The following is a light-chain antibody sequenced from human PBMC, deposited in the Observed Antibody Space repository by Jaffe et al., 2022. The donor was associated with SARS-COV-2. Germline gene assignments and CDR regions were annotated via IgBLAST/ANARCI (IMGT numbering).Light chain of an antibody. CDR2: AAS. CDR1: QSISSY. V-gene: IGKV1-39*01. Sequence: DIQMTQSPSSLSASVGDRVTITCRASQSISSYLNWYQQKPGKAPKLLIFAASSLQGGVPSRFSGSGSGTDFTLTISSLQPEDFGTYYCQQSYIAHHFGPGTKVDIK. CDR3: QQSYIAHH. J-gene: IGKJ3*01.